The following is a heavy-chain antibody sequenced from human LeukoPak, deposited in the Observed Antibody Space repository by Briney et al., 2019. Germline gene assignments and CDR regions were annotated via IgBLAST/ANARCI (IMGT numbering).Heavy chain of an antibody. J-gene: IGHJ4*02. CDR3: ARGLRIAVAGNIDY. CDR1: GFTFSSYG. CDR2: ISYDGPNK. D-gene: IGHD6-19*01. Sequence: GGSLRLSCAASGFTFSSYGMHWVRQAPGKGLEWVAAISYDGPNKNYADSVKGRFTISRDNSKNTLYLQMNSLRAEDTAVYYCARGLRIAVAGNIDYWGQGTLVTVSS. V-gene: IGHV3-30*03.